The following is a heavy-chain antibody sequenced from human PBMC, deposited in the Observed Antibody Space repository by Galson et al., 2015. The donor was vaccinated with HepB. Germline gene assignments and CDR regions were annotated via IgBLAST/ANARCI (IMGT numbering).Heavy chain of an antibody. J-gene: IGHJ2*01. D-gene: IGHD4-23*01. Sequence: SLRLSCAASGFTVIGNYMAWVRQAPGKGLEWVSVVYRGGGRYYADSVQGRFTIFRDESKNTLFLQMNSLRVEDTAVYYCAKSNRGLGSGHYGGGYFDLWGRGILVTVSS. V-gene: IGHV3-66*01. CDR2: VYRGGGR. CDR3: AKSNRGLGSGHYGGGYFDL. CDR1: GFTVIGNY.